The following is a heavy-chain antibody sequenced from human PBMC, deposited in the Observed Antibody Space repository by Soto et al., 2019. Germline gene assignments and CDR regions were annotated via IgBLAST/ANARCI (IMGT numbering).Heavy chain of an antibody. J-gene: IGHJ5*02. Sequence: QVQLQQWGAGLLKPSETLSLTCAVYGGSFSGYYWSWIRQPPGKGLEWIGEINHSGSTNYNPSLKSRVTISVDTSKNQFSLKLSSVTAADTAVYYCARARRITIFGVVKNNWFDPWGQGTLVTVSS. CDR3: ARARRITIFGVVKNNWFDP. CDR1: GGSFSGYY. CDR2: INHSGST. D-gene: IGHD3-3*01. V-gene: IGHV4-34*01.